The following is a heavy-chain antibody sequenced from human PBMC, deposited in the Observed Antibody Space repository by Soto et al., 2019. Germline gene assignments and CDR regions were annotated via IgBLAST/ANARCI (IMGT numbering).Heavy chain of an antibody. CDR1: GGSFSGYY. D-gene: IGHD6-6*01. J-gene: IGHJ4*02. V-gene: IGHV4-34*01. Sequence: QVQLQQWGAGLLKPSETLSLTCAVYGGSFSGYYWSWIRQPPGKGLEWIGEINHSGSTNYNPSLKSRVTISVDTSKNQFSLKLSSVTAADTAVYYCARGRDRVWYSSSSLYYFDYWGQGTLVTVSS. CDR3: ARGRDRVWYSSSSLYYFDY. CDR2: INHSGST.